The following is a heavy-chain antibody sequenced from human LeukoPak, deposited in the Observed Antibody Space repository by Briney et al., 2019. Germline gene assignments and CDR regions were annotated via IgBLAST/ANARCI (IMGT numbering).Heavy chain of an antibody. CDR2: INQDGTEK. CDR3: ARDTPVHPGYMDV. Sequence: GESLGLSCAASGFTFTTYWMSWARQLPGKGLEWVANINQDGTEKYYVDSVKGRFTISRDNAKNSLYLQMNSLRAEDTAVYYCARDTPVHPGYMDVWGKGTTVTVSS. J-gene: IGHJ6*03. V-gene: IGHV3-7*01. CDR1: GFTFTTYW. D-gene: IGHD1-1*01.